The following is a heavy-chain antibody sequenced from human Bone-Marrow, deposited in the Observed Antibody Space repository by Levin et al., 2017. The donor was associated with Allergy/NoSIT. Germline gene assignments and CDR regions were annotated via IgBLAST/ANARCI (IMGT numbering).Heavy chain of an antibody. CDR3: ARYGATPFYHDC. D-gene: IGHD3-16*01. J-gene: IGHJ4*02. Sequence: SQTLSLPCTVSGDSIRSSSTYYWGWVRQPPGKGLEWLGSIYYTGRTFYDPSLKSRVTISVDTSQNQFSLKLTSVTAADTALYDWARYGATPFYHDCWGQGTLVTVSS. V-gene: IGHV4-39*01. CDR2: IYYTGRT. CDR1: GDSIRSSSTYY.